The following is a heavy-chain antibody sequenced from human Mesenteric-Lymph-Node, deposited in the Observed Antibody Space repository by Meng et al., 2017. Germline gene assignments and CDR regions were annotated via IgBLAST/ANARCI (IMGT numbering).Heavy chain of an antibody. V-gene: IGHV4-4*02. J-gene: IGHJ4*02. D-gene: IGHD4-17*01. CDR3: TTLYGDSIS. CDR2: IYHSGRT. Sequence: VQLQESGPGLVNPSGTWSLTCDVSGGSIRNDQWWRWVRQAPGKGLEWIGEIYHSGRTNYNPSVKSRVSMSVDKSQHHFSLRLSSVTAADTAVYYCTTLYGDSISWGQGTLVTVSS. CDR1: GGSIRNDQW.